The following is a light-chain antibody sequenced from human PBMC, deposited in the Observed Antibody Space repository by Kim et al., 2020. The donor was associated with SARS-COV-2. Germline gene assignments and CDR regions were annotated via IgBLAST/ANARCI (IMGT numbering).Light chain of an antibody. V-gene: IGKV3-15*01. CDR1: QSVSSN. CDR3: QQYNNWPLYT. J-gene: IGKJ2*01. CDR2: GAS. Sequence: SQGARTTLSCRARQSVSSNLAWYQQKPGQAPRLLIYGASTRATGIPARYSGSGSGTEFTLTISSLQSEDFAVYCCQQYNNWPLYTFGQGTKLEI.